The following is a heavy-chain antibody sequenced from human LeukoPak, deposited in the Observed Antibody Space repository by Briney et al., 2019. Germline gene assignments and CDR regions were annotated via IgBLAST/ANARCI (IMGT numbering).Heavy chain of an antibody. D-gene: IGHD6-6*01. CDR3: ARTPFEYSSSSVYFDY. Sequence: ASVKVSCKSSGGTFSSYAISWVRQAPGQGLEWMGGIIPIFGTANYAQKFQGRVTITTDESTSTAYMEMSSLRSEDKAVYYCARTPFEYSSSSVYFDYWGQGTLVTVSS. CDR2: IIPIFGTA. CDR1: GGTFSSYA. J-gene: IGHJ4*02. V-gene: IGHV1-69*05.